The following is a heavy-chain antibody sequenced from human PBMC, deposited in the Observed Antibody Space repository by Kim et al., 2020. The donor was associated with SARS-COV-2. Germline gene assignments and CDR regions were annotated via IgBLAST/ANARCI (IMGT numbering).Heavy chain of an antibody. D-gene: IGHD1-7*01. CDR1: GFTFSSYA. Sequence: GGSLRLSCAASGFTFSSYAMHWVRQAPGKGLEWVAVISYDGSNIYYADSVKGRFTISRDNSKNTLYLQMNSLRAEDTAVYYCARDSVNWNSARHYYYID. J-gene: IGHJ6*03. CDR2: ISYDGSNI. CDR3: ARDSVNWNSARHYYYID. V-gene: IGHV3-30-3*01.